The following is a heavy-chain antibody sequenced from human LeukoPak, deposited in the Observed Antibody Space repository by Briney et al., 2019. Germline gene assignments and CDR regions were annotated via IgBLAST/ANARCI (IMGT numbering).Heavy chain of an antibody. J-gene: IGHJ4*02. CDR1: GGSISYYY. Sequence: PSETLSLTCSVSGGSISYYYWSWIRQPPGKGLEWIGYVHYSGSTNYNPSLKSRVTISVDTSKNQFSLKLSSVTAADTAVYYCARGPKVAANFDYWGQGTLVTVSS. D-gene: IGHD6-19*01. CDR2: VHYSGST. CDR3: ARGPKVAANFDY. V-gene: IGHV4-59*12.